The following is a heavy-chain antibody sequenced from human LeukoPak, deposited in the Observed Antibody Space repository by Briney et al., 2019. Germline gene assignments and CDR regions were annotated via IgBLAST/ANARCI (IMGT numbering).Heavy chain of an antibody. Sequence: SETPSLTCAVYGGSFSGYYWSWIRQPPGKGLEWIGEINHSGNTNYNPSLKSRVTISVDTSKNQLSLRLSSVAAADAAVYYCARGGSHDFWSGYYYFDYWGQGTLVTVSS. CDR3: ARGGSHDFWSGYYYFDY. CDR1: GGSFSGYY. J-gene: IGHJ4*02. CDR2: INHSGNT. V-gene: IGHV4-34*01. D-gene: IGHD3-3*01.